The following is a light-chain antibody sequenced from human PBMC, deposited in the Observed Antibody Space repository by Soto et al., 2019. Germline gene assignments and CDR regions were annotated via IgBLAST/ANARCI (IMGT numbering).Light chain of an antibody. J-gene: IGLJ1*01. CDR2: EVT. V-gene: IGLV2-8*01. CDR3: FSFTTTSTHV. CDR1: SSDVGGYDY. Sequence: QSALTQPPSASGSPGQSVTISCTGTSSDVGGYDYVSWYQQYPDKAPTLILYEVTKRPSGVPDRFSGSKSGNTASLTVSGLQAEDEAEYFSFSFTTTSTHVFGTGTKLTVL.